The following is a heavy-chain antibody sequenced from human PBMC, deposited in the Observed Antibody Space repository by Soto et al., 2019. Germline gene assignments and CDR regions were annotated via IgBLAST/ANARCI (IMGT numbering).Heavy chain of an antibody. CDR1: GGSISSYY. D-gene: IGHD6-6*01. Sequence: ASETLSLTCTVSGGSISSYYWSWIRQPAGKGLEWIGRIYTSGSTNYNPSLQSRVTMSVDTSKNQFSLQLSSVTAADTAVHCCPRAPVRRSYYLGQGTLATFSS. J-gene: IGHJ4*02. V-gene: IGHV4-4*07. CDR2: IYTSGST. CDR3: PRAPVRRSYY.